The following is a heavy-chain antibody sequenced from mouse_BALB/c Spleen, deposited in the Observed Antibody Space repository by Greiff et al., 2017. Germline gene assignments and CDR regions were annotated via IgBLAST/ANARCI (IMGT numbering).Heavy chain of an antibody. CDR3: ASYDGYPYFDY. J-gene: IGHJ2*01. D-gene: IGHD2-3*01. Sequence: EVQLQQSGAELVKPGASVKLSCTASGFNIKDTYMHWVKQRPEQGLEWIGRIDPANGNTKYDPKFQGKATITADTSSNTAYLQLSSLTSEDTAVYYCASYDGYPYFDYWGQGTTLTVSS. V-gene: IGHV14-3*02. CDR2: IDPANGNT. CDR1: GFNIKDTY.